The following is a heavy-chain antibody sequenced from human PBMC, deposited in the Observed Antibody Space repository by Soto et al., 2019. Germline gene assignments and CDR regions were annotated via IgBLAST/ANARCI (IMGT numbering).Heavy chain of an antibody. CDR1: VGSISSSSYY. CDR3: ARHGIAVAATFS. CDR2: IYYSGST. D-gene: IGHD6-19*01. V-gene: IGHV4-39*01. J-gene: IGHJ5*02. Sequence: LQLQESGPGLVKPSETLSLTCTVSVGSISSSSYYWGWIRQPPGKGLEWIGSIYYSGSTYYNPSLKRTVTISVESCNNQFSLKLSSVTAADTAVYYCARHGIAVAATFSWGQGTLVTVSS.